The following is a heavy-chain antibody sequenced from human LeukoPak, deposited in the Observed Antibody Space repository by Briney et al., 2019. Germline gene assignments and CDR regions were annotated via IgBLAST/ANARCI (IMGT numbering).Heavy chain of an antibody. CDR3: ARWVAWYFDY. J-gene: IGHJ4*02. CDR2: IYHSGST. V-gene: IGHV4-39*07. Sequence: SETLSLTCTVSGGSISSSSYYWGWIRQPPGKGLEWIGEIYHSGSTNYNPSLKSRVTISVDKSKNQFSLKLSSVTAADTAVYYCARWVAWYFDYWGQGTLVTVSS. D-gene: IGHD5-12*01. CDR1: GGSISSSSYY.